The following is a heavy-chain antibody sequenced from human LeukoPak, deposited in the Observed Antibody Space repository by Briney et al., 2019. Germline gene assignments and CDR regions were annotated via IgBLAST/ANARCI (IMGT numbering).Heavy chain of an antibody. V-gene: IGHV3-11*04. CDR1: GFTFSDYY. CDR3: AKDQFLGGSYYYYYYMDV. J-gene: IGHJ6*03. Sequence: PGGSLRLSCAASGFTFSDYYMSWIRQAPGKGLEWVSYITSSGSTIYHADSVKGRFTISRDNAKNSLYLQMNSLRAEDTAVYYCAKDQFLGGSYYYYYYMDVWGKGTTVTVSS. CDR2: ITSSGSTI. D-gene: IGHD1-26*01.